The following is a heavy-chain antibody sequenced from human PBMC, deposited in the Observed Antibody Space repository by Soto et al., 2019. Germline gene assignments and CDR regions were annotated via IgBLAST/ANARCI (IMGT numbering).Heavy chain of an antibody. CDR1: GGSISSYY. CDR3: ARARKISPVFDY. Sequence: PSETLSLTCPVSGGSISSYYWSWIRQPPGKGLEWIGYIYYSGSTNYNPSLKSRVTISVDTSKNQSSLKLSSVTAADTAVYYCARARKISPVFDYWGQGTLVTVSS. D-gene: IGHD3-16*01. V-gene: IGHV4-59*01. CDR2: IYYSGST. J-gene: IGHJ4*02.